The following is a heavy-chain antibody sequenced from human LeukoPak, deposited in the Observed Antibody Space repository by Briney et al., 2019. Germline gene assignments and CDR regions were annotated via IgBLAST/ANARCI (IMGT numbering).Heavy chain of an antibody. CDR1: GYSISSGYY. V-gene: IGHV4-38-2*02. Sequence: PSETLSLTCTVSGYSISSGYYWGWIRQPPGKGLEWIGSIYTTGTTNYNPSLESRVTISVDTSKNQFSLRLNSVTAADTAVYFCANVGRGGAFDIWGQGTMVTVSS. CDR3: ANVGRGGAFDI. D-gene: IGHD1-26*01. J-gene: IGHJ3*02. CDR2: IYTTGTT.